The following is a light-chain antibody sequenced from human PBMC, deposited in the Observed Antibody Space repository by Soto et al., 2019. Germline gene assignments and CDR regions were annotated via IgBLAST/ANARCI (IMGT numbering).Light chain of an antibody. J-gene: IGLJ2*01. Sequence: QSVLTQPPSASGTPGQRVTISCSGSSSNIGSNTVSWYQHLPGTAPKLLIYYHNQRPSGVPDRFSGSKSGTSASLAISGLQSEDEANYYCATGDDSLNVVLFGGGTKVTVL. CDR1: SSNIGSNT. V-gene: IGLV1-44*01. CDR3: ATGDDSLNVVL. CDR2: YHN.